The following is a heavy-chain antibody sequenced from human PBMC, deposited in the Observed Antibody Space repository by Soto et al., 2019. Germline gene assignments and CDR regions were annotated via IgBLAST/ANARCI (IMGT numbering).Heavy chain of an antibody. Sequence: SETLSLTCTVSGGSISSGDYYWSWIRQPPGKGLEWIGYIYYSGSTYYNPSLKSRVTISLDTSKIQFSLKLSSVTAADTAVYYCARLSPVVVAATRGGKGTPVTVPS. CDR3: ARLSPVVVAATR. J-gene: IGHJ4*02. V-gene: IGHV4-30-4*01. CDR2: IYYSGST. CDR1: GGSISSGDYY. D-gene: IGHD2-15*01.